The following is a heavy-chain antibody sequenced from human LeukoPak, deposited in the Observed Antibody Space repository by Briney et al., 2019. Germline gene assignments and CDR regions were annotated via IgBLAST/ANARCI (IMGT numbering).Heavy chain of an antibody. CDR3: ARDRAEVFDI. CDR2: ISSSSSYI. D-gene: IGHD6-19*01. V-gene: IGHV3-21*01. Sequence: GGSLRLSCAASGFTFSSNSMNWVRQAPGKGLEWVSSISSSSSYIYYADSVKGRFTISRDNAKNSLYLQMNSLRAEDTAVYYCARDRAEVFDIWGQGTMVTVSS. J-gene: IGHJ3*02. CDR1: GFTFSSNS.